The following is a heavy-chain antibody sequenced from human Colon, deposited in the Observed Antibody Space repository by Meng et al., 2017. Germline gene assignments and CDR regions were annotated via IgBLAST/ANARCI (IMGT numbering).Heavy chain of an antibody. CDR3: ARKRTSPGTLGFDY. D-gene: IGHD6-13*01. CDR2: IYPSGRT. Sequence: QVHLQESGPGLGKPSGTLSLTCAVSGDSISSGNGWTWVRQPPGKGLEWIGEIYPSGRTSSNPSLQGRVTILLDKSKNQFSLELNSVTAADTAIYFCARKRTSPGTLGFDYWGQGTLVTVSS. CDR1: GDSISSGNG. J-gene: IGHJ4*02. V-gene: IGHV4-4*02.